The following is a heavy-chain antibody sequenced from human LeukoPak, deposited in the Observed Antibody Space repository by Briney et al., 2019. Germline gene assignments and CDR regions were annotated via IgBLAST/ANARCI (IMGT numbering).Heavy chain of an antibody. V-gene: IGHV3-9*01. CDR2: ISWNSDTR. J-gene: IGHJ4*02. Sequence: GGSLRLSCAASGFTFDDCDMHWVRQAPGKGLEWVSGISWNSDTRGYRDAVKCRFTISRDNSKNSLYLQKNRLRAEITALYYCARDIGGYSYGYWFENWGQGTLVTVSS. CDR3: ARDIGGYSYGYWFEN. D-gene: IGHD5-18*01. CDR1: GFTFDDCD.